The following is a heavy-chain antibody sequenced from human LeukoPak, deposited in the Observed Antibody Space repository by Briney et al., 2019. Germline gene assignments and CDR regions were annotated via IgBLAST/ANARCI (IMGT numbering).Heavy chain of an antibody. CDR2: IKSKTGGGTT. J-gene: IGHJ4*02. Sequence: GGSLRLSCAASGFTFSNAWMSWVRQAPGKGLEWVGRIKSKTGGGTTDYAAPVKGRFTISRDDSKNTLYLQMNSLKTEDTAVYYCTTGIDYGGICDYWGQGTLVTVSS. V-gene: IGHV3-15*01. CDR1: GFTFSNAW. CDR3: TTGIDYGGICDY. D-gene: IGHD4-23*01.